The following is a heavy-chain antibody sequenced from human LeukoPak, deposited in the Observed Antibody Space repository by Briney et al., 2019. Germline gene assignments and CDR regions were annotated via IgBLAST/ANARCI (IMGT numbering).Heavy chain of an antibody. Sequence: SETLSFTCAVYGGSFSGYYWSWIRQPPGKGLEWIGEINHSGSTNYNPSLKSRVTISVDTSKNQFSLKLSSVTAADTAVYYCARGGGCSGGSCYSRGAFDIWGQGTMVTVSS. CDR3: ARGGGCSGGSCYSRGAFDI. CDR1: GGSFSGYY. D-gene: IGHD2-15*01. V-gene: IGHV4-34*01. J-gene: IGHJ3*02. CDR2: INHSGST.